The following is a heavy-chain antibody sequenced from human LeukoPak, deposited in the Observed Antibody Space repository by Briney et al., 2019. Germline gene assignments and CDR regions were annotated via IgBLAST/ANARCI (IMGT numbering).Heavy chain of an antibody. CDR3: ARAAAGSLPDY. CDR2: SNWNSGSK. D-gene: IGHD6-13*01. J-gene: IGHJ4*02. Sequence: GGSLRLSCAASGFTLDDYAMHWVRQAPGKGLEWVSGSNWNSGSKGYADSVKGRFTISRDNAKNTLYLQMNSLRAEDTAVYYCARAAAGSLPDYWGQGTLVTVSS. CDR1: GFTLDDYA. V-gene: IGHV3-9*01.